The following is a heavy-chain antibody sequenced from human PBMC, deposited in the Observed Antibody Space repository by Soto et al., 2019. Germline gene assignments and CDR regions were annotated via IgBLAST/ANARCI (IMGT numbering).Heavy chain of an antibody. CDR3: ARGHYDFLSGYGRPYYYGMDV. CDR1: GGSFSGYY. D-gene: IGHD3-3*01. CDR2: INHSGST. Sequence: PSETLSLTCAVYGGSFSGYYWSWIRQPPGKGLEWIGEINHSGSTNYNPSLKSRVTISVDTSKNQFSLKLSSVTAADTAVYYCARGHYDFLSGYGRPYYYGMDVWGQGTRVTVSS. J-gene: IGHJ6*02. V-gene: IGHV4-34*01.